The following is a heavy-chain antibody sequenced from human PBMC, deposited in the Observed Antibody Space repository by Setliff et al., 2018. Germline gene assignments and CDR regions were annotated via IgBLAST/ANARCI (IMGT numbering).Heavy chain of an antibody. V-gene: IGHV1-46*01. CDR1: GYTFTSNY. D-gene: IGHD6-13*01. Sequence: ASVKVSCKASGYTFTSNYMHWVRQAPGQGLEWMGIINPSGGSTSYAQKFQGRVTMTRDTSTSTVYMELSSLRSEDTAVYYCARRSSSGNGFDYWGQGTQVTVSS. J-gene: IGHJ4*02. CDR2: INPSGGST. CDR3: ARRSSSGNGFDY.